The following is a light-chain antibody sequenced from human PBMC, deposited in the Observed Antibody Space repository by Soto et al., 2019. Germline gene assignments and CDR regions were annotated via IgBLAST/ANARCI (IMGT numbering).Light chain of an antibody. CDR1: TCAY. J-gene: IGLJ2*01. V-gene: IGLV2-14*01. CDR3: SSYTSSSTLL. CDR2: EVS. Sequence: QSALTQPASVSGSPGQSITISCTGTTCAYVSWYQQHPGKAPKLMIYEVSNRPSGVSNRFSGSKSGNTASLAISGLQTEDEADYYCSSYTSSSTLLFGGGTKLTVL.